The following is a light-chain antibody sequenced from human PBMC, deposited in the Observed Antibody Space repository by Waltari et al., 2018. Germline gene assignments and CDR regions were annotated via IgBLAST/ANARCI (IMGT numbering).Light chain of an antibody. V-gene: IGKV1-39*01. CDR1: QSIATY. Sequence: DIQMTQSPSSLSASAGDSATITCRASQSIATYLKWYRQKPGKATILLIYAASSLQLGVPSRFSGSGSGTDFTLAISSLQPEDFATYFCQQSYSAPHTFGGGTQVDIK. CDR2: AAS. CDR3: QQSYSAPHT. J-gene: IGKJ4*01.